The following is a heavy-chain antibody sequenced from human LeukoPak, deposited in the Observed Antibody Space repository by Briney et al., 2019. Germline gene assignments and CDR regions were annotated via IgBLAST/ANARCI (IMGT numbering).Heavy chain of an antibody. D-gene: IGHD3-16*01. CDR2: INHSGST. J-gene: IGHJ4*02. Sequence: SETLSLTCAVYGGSFSGYYWSWIRQPPGKGLEWIGEINHSGSTNYNPSLKSRVTISVDTSKNQFSLKLTSMTAADTAVYYCARSFGRNFDYWGQGILVTVSS. CDR1: GGSFSGYY. CDR3: ARSFGRNFDY. V-gene: IGHV4-34*01.